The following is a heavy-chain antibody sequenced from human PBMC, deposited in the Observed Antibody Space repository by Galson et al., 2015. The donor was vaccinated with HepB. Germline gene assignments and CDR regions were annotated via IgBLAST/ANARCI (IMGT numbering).Heavy chain of an antibody. J-gene: IGHJ5*02. V-gene: IGHV3-23*01. D-gene: IGHD5-18*01. Sequence: SLRLSCAASGFTFSSYAMSWVRQAPGKGLEWVSAISGSGGSTYYADSVKGRFTISRDNSKNTLYLQMNSLRAEDTAVYYCAKDRGRQLWPVGWFDPWGQGTLVTVSS. CDR2: ISGSGGST. CDR3: AKDRGRQLWPVGWFDP. CDR1: GFTFSSYA.